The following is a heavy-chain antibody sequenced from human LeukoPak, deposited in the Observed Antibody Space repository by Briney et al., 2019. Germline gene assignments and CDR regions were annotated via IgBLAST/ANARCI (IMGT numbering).Heavy chain of an antibody. CDR2: SRDKANSYTT. Sequence: GGSLRLSCAASGFTLSDHYMDWVRQAPGKGLEWIGRSRDKANSYTTEYAASVKGRFTISRDDSKNLVNLQMNSLRTEDTAVYFCVRVIVGPTYDEALDIWGQGTMVTVSS. D-gene: IGHD1-26*01. J-gene: IGHJ3*02. CDR3: VRVIVGPTYDEALDI. CDR1: GFTLSDHY. V-gene: IGHV3-72*01.